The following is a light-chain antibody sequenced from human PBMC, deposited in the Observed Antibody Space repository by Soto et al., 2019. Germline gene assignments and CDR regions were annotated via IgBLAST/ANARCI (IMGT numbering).Light chain of an antibody. CDR3: SSYTSSSTPLYV. V-gene: IGLV2-14*01. J-gene: IGLJ1*01. CDR1: SSDVGVYNY. CDR2: EVS. Sequence: QSALNQPASVSGSPGQSIAISCTGTSSDVGVYNYVSWYQQHPGKAPKLMIYEVSNRPSGVSNRFSGSKSGNTASLTISGLQAEDEADYYCSSYTSSSTPLYVFGTGTKVTVL.